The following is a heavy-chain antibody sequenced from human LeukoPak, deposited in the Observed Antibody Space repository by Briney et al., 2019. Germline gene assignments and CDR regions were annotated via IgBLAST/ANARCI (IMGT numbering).Heavy chain of an antibody. J-gene: IGHJ4*02. D-gene: IGHD6-6*01. CDR3: ARSSEIDY. CDR1: GYTFTSHG. V-gene: IGHV1-2*02. CDR2: INPNSGGT. Sequence: ASVKVSFKASGYTFTSHGISWVRQAPGQGLEWMGWINPNSGGTNYAQKFQGRVTMTRDTSISTAYMELSRLKSDDTAVYYCARSSEIDYWGQGTLVTVSS.